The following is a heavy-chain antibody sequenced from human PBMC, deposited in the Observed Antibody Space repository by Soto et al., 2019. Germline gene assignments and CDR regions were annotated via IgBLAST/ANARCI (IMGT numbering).Heavy chain of an antibody. CDR3: ARYYDTCQRPYFHH. D-gene: IGHD3-16*01. CDR2: VYYDGTT. V-gene: IGHV4-39*01. J-gene: IGHJ1*01. CDR1: GDSIGDSRYY. Sequence: PSETLSLTCTVSGDSIGDSRYYWAWVRRPPGKGLEWVGTVYYDGTTYYSPSLKTRLTISVDTSKNPFALKLASVLAADTGFYYCARYYDTCQRPYFHHWGQGTLVTVS.